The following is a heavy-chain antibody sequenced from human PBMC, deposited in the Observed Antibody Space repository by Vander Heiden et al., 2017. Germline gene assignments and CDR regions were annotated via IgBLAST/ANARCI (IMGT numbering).Heavy chain of an antibody. V-gene: IGHV4-30-4*01. Sequence: QVQLQESGPGLVKPSQTLSLTCTVSGGSISSGDYYRSWIRQPPGKGLEWIGYIYYSGSTYYNPSLKSRVTISVDTSKNQFSLKLSSVTAADTAVYYCARAALWFGELLYYFDYWGQGTLVTVSS. CDR3: ARAALWFGELLYYFDY. J-gene: IGHJ4*02. D-gene: IGHD3-10*01. CDR2: IYYSGST. CDR1: GGSISSGDYY.